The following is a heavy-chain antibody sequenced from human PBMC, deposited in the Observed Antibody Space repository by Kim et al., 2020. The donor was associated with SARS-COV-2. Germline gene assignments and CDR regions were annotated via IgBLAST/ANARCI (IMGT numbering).Heavy chain of an antibody. CDR3: ARGQRITIFGVVREMDV. D-gene: IGHD3-3*01. CDR2: IYYSGST. Sequence: SDTLSLTCTVSGGSISSYYWSWIRQPPGKGLEWIGYIYYSGSTNYNPSLKSRVTISVDTSKNQFSLKLSSVTAADTAVYYCARGQRITIFGVVREMDVWGQGTTVTVSS. J-gene: IGHJ6*02. CDR1: GGSISSYY. V-gene: IGHV4-59*13.